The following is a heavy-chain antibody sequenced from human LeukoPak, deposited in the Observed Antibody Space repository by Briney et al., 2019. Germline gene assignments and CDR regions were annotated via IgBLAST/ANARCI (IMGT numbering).Heavy chain of an antibody. CDR2: IKEDGSEK. CDR3: ASRRQLGC. Sequence: GGSLRLSCAASGFTFSNYWMSWVRQAPGKGLEWVANIKEDGSEKYYVDSVKGRFTISRDNARNSLHLQMNSLRAEDTAVYYCASRRQLGCWGQGTLVTVSS. J-gene: IGHJ4*02. V-gene: IGHV3-7*01. CDR1: GFTFSNYW. D-gene: IGHD6-13*01.